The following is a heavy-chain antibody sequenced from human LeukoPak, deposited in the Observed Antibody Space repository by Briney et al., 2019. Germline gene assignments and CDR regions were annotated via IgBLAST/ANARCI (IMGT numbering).Heavy chain of an antibody. CDR2: FDPEDGET. Sequence: ASVKVSCKVSGYTLTELSMHWVRQAPGKGLEWMGGFDPEDGETIYAQKFQGRVTMTEDTSTDTAYMELSSLRSEDTAVYYCATDVIAAGIEGWLDPWGQGTLVTVSS. V-gene: IGHV1-24*01. CDR3: ATDVIAAGIEGWLDP. J-gene: IGHJ5*02. D-gene: IGHD6-13*01. CDR1: GYTLTELS.